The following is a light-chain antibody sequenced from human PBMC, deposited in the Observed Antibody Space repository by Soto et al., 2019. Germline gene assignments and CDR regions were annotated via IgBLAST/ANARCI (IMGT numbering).Light chain of an antibody. V-gene: IGLV2-14*03. CDR3: SSYTSSSTYV. J-gene: IGLJ1*01. Sequence: QSALTQPASVSGSPGQSITISCTGTSSDVGSYNYVSWYQQHPGKAPKLIVYDVSNRPSGVSNRFSGSKSGNTASLTISGLRAEDEADYYCSSYTSSSTYVFGTGTKLPS. CDR2: DVS. CDR1: SSDVGSYNY.